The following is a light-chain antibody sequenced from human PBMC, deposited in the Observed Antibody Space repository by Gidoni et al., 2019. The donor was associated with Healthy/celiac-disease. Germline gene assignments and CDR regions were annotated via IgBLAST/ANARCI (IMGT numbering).Light chain of an antibody. V-gene: IGLV1-40*01. CDR2: GNK. J-gene: IGLJ3*02. CDR1: SIGAGYD. CDR3: QSYDSSLSGSV. Sequence: QSVLTQPPSVSGAPGQRVTISCTGRSIGAGYDVHCDQQLPGTAPKLLIYGNKNRPSGGPDRFSGSKSGTSASLAITGLQAEDEADYHCQSYDSSLSGSVFGGGTRLTVL.